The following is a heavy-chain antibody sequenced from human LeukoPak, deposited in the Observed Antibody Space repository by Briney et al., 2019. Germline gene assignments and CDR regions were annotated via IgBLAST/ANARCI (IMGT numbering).Heavy chain of an antibody. CDR3: AREGDGYNSEGAFDY. D-gene: IGHD5-24*01. V-gene: IGHV3-33*08. CDR1: GFTFSSYG. J-gene: IGHJ4*02. CDR2: IWYDGSNK. Sequence: GRSLRLSCAASGFTFSSYGMHWVRQAPGKGLEWVAVIWYDGSNKYYADSVKGRFTISRDNSKNTLYLQMNSLRAEDTAVYYCAREGDGYNSEGAFDYWGQGTLVTVSS.